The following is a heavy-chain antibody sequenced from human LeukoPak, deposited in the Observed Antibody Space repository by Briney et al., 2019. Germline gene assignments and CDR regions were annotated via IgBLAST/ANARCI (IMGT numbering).Heavy chain of an antibody. Sequence: GESLKISCKGSGYSFTTYWIGWVRQMPGRGLEWMGFIFSGDSDTRYSPSFQGQVTISADKSTSTAYLQWSSLKASDTAIYYCARRGIAATGVAEYFQHWGQGTLVTVSS. CDR2: IFSGDSDT. D-gene: IGHD6-13*01. J-gene: IGHJ1*01. CDR1: GYSFTTYW. CDR3: ARRGIAATGVAEYFQH. V-gene: IGHV5-51*01.